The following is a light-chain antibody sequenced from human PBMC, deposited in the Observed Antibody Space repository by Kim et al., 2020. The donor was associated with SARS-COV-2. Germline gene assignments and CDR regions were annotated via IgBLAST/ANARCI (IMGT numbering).Light chain of an antibody. CDR1: QSISSW. CDR2: DAS. J-gene: IGKJ4*01. Sequence: DIQMTQSPSTLSAALGDRVTITCRASQSISSWLAWYQQKPGKAPRVLIYDASTLKSGVPPRFSGSGSGTEFTLTINSLQPDDFATYYCQQYYDSPLTFGGGTKVDIK. V-gene: IGKV1-5*01. CDR3: QQYYDSPLT.